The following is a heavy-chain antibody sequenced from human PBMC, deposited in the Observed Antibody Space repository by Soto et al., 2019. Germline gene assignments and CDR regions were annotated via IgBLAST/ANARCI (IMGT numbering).Heavy chain of an antibody. CDR2: ISYDGSNK. D-gene: IGHD3-10*01. CDR1: GFTFSSYG. J-gene: IGHJ6*02. Sequence: GGSLRLSCAASGFTFSSYGMHWVRQAPGKGLEWVAVISYDGSNKYYADSVKGRFTISRDNSKNTLYLQMNSLRAEDTAVYYCAKVEDYYGSGSPPERNYYYYYGMDVWGQGTTVTVSS. V-gene: IGHV3-30*18. CDR3: AKVEDYYGSGSPPERNYYYYYGMDV.